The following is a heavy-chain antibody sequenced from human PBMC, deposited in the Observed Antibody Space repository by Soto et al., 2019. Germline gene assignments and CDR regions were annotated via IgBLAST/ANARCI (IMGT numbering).Heavy chain of an antibody. V-gene: IGHV1-18*01. Sequence: GAPAELSWKACGYSISNYSRSWVRHAPGQPLEWLGWISLYSDGTNYAQKFQGRVSMTTDTSTTTAYMELRSLRSDDTAVYYCATAEPGGLPSFRPWGNGPLVTVS. CDR2: ISLYSDGT. J-gene: IGHJ5*02. D-gene: IGHD1-26*01. CDR1: GYSISNYS. CDR3: ATAEPGGLPSFRP.